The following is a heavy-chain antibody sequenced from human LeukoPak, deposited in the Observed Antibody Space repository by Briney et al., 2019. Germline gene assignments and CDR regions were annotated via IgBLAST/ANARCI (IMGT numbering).Heavy chain of an antibody. CDR3: ARDRGEMATDY. D-gene: IGHD5-24*01. CDR1: GFTFSTYS. J-gene: IGHJ4*02. Sequence: GGSLRLSCAASGFTFSTYSMNWVRQAPGKGLEWVSSISSSSSYIYYADSVKGRFTISKDNPKNTLYLQMNSLRAEDTAVYYCARDRGEMATDYWGQGTLVTVSS. V-gene: IGHV3-21*01. CDR2: ISSSSSYI.